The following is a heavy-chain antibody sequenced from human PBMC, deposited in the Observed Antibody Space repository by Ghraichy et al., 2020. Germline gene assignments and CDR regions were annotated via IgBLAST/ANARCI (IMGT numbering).Heavy chain of an antibody. J-gene: IGHJ3*02. V-gene: IGHV3-23*01. CDR1: GFTFSSYA. CDR2: ISGSGGST. Sequence: GGSLRLSCAASGFTFSSYAMSWVRQAPGKGLEWVSIISGSGGSTYYADSVKGRFTISRDNSKSTLYLQMTSLRAEDTAVYYCAKDRSLTPHFGVVMGAFDIWGQGTRVTVS. D-gene: IGHD3-3*01. CDR3: AKDRSLTPHFGVVMGAFDI.